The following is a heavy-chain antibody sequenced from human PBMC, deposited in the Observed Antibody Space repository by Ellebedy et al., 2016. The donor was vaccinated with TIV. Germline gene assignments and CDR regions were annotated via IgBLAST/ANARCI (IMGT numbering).Heavy chain of an antibody. Sequence: GESLKISCATSGFIFSDYAISWVRQPPGKGLEWVSTISGRGESTFAADSVKGRFTISRDFSKRTVYLQINSLRVEDTAVYFCATRGHSIGWFADWGQGTLVTVSS. V-gene: IGHV3-23*01. J-gene: IGHJ5*02. CDR2: ISGRGEST. D-gene: IGHD3-22*01. CDR3: ATRGHSIGWFAD. CDR1: GFIFSDYA.